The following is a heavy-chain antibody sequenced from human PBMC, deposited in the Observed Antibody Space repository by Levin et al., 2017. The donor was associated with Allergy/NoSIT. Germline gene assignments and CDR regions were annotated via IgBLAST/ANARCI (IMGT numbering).Heavy chain of an antibody. CDR1: GYTFTNYY. CDR2: INPSGGST. D-gene: IGHD2-8*02. J-gene: IGHJ6*03. Sequence: GESLKISCKASGYTFTNYYLQWVRQAPGQGLEWMGIINPSGGSTSYTQRFQGRVTLTRDTSTSTVYMQLSSLRSEDTAVYYCARVGTVFQGIVSDYYYYYLDVWGKGTTVTVSS. CDR3: ARVGTVFQGIVSDYYYYYLDV. V-gene: IGHV1-46*01.